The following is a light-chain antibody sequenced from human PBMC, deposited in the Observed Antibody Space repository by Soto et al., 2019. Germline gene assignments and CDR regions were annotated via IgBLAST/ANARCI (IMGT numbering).Light chain of an antibody. CDR3: KQYNSYPST. V-gene: IGKV1-5*01. J-gene: IGKJ2*01. CDR2: DAS. CDR1: QSISTW. Sequence: DIQMTQSPSTVSASVGDGVTITCRASQSISTWLAWYQQKPGNAPKLLIYDASTLESGVPSGFSGSGSGTEFTLTISSLQPDDFATYYCKQYNSYPSTFGQGTKLEIK.